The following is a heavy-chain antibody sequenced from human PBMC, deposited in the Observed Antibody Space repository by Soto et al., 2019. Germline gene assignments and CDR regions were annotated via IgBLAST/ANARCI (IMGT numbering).Heavy chain of an antibody. CDR1: GVSISSGDYY. CDR2: IYLTGIT. J-gene: IGHJ6*02. D-gene: IGHD4-17*01. V-gene: IGHV4-30-2*01. Sequence: SETLSLTCTVSGVSISSGDYYWSWIRQTPGKGLEWIGHIYLTGITYYNPSLKSRVTLSVDRSKNQFSLSLSSVTAADTAVYYCARGHYGGHGLDVWGQGTTVTVSS. CDR3: ARGHYGGHGLDV.